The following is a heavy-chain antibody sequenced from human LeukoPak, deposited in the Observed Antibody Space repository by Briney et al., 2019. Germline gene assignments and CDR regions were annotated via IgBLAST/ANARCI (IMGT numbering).Heavy chain of an antibody. CDR3: AGYGSSNGSYKPFDY. CDR2: IIPIFGTA. D-gene: IGHD1-26*01. V-gene: IGHV1-69*06. J-gene: IGHJ4*02. Sequence: SVKVSCKVSGCTFSGFSISWVRQAPGQGLEWMGGIIPIFGTANYAQKFQGRVTITADKSTSTAYMELSSLRSEDTAVYYCAGYGSSNGSYKPFDYWGQGTLVTVSS. CDR1: GCTFSGFS.